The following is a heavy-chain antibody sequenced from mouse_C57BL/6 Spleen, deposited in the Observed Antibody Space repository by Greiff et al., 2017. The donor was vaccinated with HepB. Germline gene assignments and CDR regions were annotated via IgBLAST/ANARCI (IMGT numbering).Heavy chain of an antibody. CDR2: IWRGGST. D-gene: IGHD2-2*01. V-gene: IGHV2-5*01. Sequence: VHLVESGPGLVQPSQSLSITCTVSGFSLTSYGVHWVRQSPGKGLEWLGVIWRGGSTDYNAAFMSRLSITKDNSKSQVFFKMNSLQADDTAIYYCAKGPMVTTEYYAMEDWGQGTSVTVSS. J-gene: IGHJ4*01. CDR1: GFSLTSYG. CDR3: AKGPMVTTEYYAMED.